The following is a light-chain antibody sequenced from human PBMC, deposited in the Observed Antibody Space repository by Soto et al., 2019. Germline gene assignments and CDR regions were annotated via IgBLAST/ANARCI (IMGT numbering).Light chain of an antibody. V-gene: IGKV2-28*01. CDR2: LAS. Sequence: DIVMTQSPLSLSVTPGEPASISCRSSQSLLHSNGYNFLDWYLQKPGQSPQLLIYLASERASGVPDRFSGSGSGTDFTLKISRVEAEDVGIYFCMQGLQPMNTFGQGTKLEVK. CDR1: QSLLHSNGYNF. J-gene: IGKJ2*01. CDR3: MQGLQPMNT.